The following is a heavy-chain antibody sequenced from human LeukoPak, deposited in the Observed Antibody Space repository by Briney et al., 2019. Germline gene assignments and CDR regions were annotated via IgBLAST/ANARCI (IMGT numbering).Heavy chain of an antibody. CDR2: IIPIFGTA. D-gene: IGHD3-10*01. Sequence: SVKDSCKAAGYTFTGYYMHWVRQAPGQGLEWMGGIIPIFGTASYAQKFQGRVKITADKSTSTAYMELSSLRSEDTAVYYCARESSTMVRGVILTNWFDPWGQGTLVTVSS. CDR1: GYTFTGYY. V-gene: IGHV1-69*06. J-gene: IGHJ5*02. CDR3: ARESSTMVRGVILTNWFDP.